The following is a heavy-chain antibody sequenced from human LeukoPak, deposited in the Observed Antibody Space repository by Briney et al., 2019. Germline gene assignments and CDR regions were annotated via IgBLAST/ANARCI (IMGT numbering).Heavy chain of an antibody. V-gene: IGHV3-53*01. CDR1: GFTVSSNY. CDR3: ARPLTYYYDSSGAFDI. CDR2: IYSGGST. D-gene: IGHD3-22*01. Sequence: GGSLRLSCAASGFTVSSNYMSWVRQAPGKGLEWVSVIYSGGSTYYADSVKGRFTISRDDSKNTLYLQMNSLRAEDTAVYYCARPLTYYYDSSGAFDIWGQGTMVTVSS. J-gene: IGHJ3*02.